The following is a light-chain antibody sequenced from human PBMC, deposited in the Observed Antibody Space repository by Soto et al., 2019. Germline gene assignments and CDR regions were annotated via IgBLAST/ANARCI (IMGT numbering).Light chain of an antibody. CDR3: QHYFNSPYT. V-gene: IGKV3-15*01. J-gene: IGKJ2*01. CDR2: GAS. Sequence: EIVMPQSPATLSVSPGERATLSCRASQSVTSNLAWYQQKPGRAPRLLIYGASTSATGIPARFSGSGSGTEFTLTISNLQSEDLALYYCQHYFNSPYTFGQGTKLEI. CDR1: QSVTSN.